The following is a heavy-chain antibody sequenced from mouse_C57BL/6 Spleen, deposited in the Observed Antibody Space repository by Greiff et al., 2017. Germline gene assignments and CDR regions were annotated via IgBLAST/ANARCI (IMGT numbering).Heavy chain of an antibody. CDR2: IWGDRST. CDR1: GFSLTSYG. V-gene: IGHV2-3*01. D-gene: IGHD1-1*01. CDR3: AKPSWDWYFDV. J-gene: IGHJ1*03. Sequence: VQLQESGPGLVAPSPSLSLTCTVSGFSLTSYGVSWVRQPPGKGLEWIGVIWGDRSTNYHSALISRMSISKDNSKSEVFLKLSSLPTEDTATYYCAKPSWDWYFDVWGTGTTVTVSS.